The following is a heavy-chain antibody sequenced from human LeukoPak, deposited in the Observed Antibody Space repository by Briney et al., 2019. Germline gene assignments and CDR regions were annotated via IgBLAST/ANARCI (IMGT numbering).Heavy chain of an antibody. J-gene: IGHJ6*02. D-gene: IGHD2-2*01. CDR2: INPNSGGT. V-gene: IGHV1-2*02. CDR3: ARDQDIVVVPAMDV. Sequence: ASVNVSCKASGYPFTTYDINWVRQAPGQGLKWMGWINPNSGGTNYAQKFQGRVTMTRDTSISTAYMELSRLRSDDTAVYYCARDQDIVVVPAMDVWGQGTTVTVSS. CDR1: GYPFTTYD.